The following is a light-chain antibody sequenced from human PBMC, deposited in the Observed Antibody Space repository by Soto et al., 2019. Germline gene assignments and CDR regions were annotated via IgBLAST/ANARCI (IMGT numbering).Light chain of an antibody. J-gene: IGKJ2*01. CDR1: QGISSY. Sequence: TRMTQSPSSLSTSTGDRVTITCRASQGISSYLAWYQQKSGKAPKLLIYAASTLQSGVPSRFSGSGSGTEFTLTISRLQSEDFATYYCQQYNNFPYTFGQGTKLEIK. CDR3: QQYNNFPYT. CDR2: AAS. V-gene: IGKV1-8*01.